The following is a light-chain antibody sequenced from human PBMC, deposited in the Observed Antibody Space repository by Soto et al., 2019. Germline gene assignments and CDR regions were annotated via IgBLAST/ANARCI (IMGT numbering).Light chain of an antibody. J-gene: IGKJ4*01. CDR1: QSLLHSNGYYC. Sequence: DIVMTQSPLSLPVTPGEPASISCRSSQSLLHSNGYYCLDWYLQKPGQSPQLLIYLGSNRASGVPDRFSGSGSGTDFTLKISRVEAEDVGVDYCMQALQTPVTFGGGTKVEIK. V-gene: IGKV2-28*01. CDR2: LGS. CDR3: MQALQTPVT.